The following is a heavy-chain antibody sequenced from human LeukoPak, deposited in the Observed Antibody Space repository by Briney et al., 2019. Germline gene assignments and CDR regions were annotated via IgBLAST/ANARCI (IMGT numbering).Heavy chain of an antibody. CDR2: MYYSGST. CDR3: ARGRSDWFLDY. CDR1: GGSVSSYY. Sequence: SGTLSLTCTVSGGSVSSYYWNWIRQPPGKGLEWIGYMYYSGSTNYNPSLKSRVTISVDTSKNHFSLKLSSVTAADTAVYYCARGRSDWFLDYWGQGTLVTVSS. J-gene: IGHJ4*02. V-gene: IGHV4-59*02. D-gene: IGHD3-9*01.